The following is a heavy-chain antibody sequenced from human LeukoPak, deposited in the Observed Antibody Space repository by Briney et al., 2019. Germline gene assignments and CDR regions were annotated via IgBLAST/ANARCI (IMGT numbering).Heavy chain of an antibody. CDR3: ARGVRGSTSWNSYYNYFYLDV. V-gene: IGHV4-34*01. CDR2: INYSGRT. CDR1: DGSFSDYY. D-gene: IGHD1-7*01. Sequence: SETLSLTCAVFDGSFSDYYWSWVRQPPGKGLEWIGEINYSGRTNYYPSLTSRATLSIDTSKNQFSPKLSSVTVADTAVYYCARGVRGSTSWNSYYNYFYLDVWGKGTTVTVSS. J-gene: IGHJ6*03.